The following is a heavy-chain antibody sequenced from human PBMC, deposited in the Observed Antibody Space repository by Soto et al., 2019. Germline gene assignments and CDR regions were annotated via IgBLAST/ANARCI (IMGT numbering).Heavy chain of an antibody. Sequence: SETLSLTCTVSGGSISSYYWSWIRQPPGKGLEWIGYIYYSGSTNYNPSLKSRVTISVDTSKNQFSLKLSSVTAADTAVYYCARGAGFGELYKSWGQGTLVTVST. J-gene: IGHJ5*02. CDR2: IYYSGST. CDR3: ARGAGFGELYKS. D-gene: IGHD3-10*01. V-gene: IGHV4-59*01. CDR1: GGSISSYY.